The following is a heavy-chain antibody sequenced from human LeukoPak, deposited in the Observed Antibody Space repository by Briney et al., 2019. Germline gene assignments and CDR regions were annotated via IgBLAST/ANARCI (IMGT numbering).Heavy chain of an antibody. CDR3: AKAEVGYCSGGSCYETYYFDY. CDR1: GFTFSSYG. Sequence: PGGSLRLSCAASGFTFSSYGMHWVRQAPGKGLEWVAVIWYDGSNKYYADSVKGQFTISRDNSKNTLYLQMNSLRAEDTAVYYCAKAEVGYCSGGSCYETYYFDYWGQGTLVTVSS. CDR2: IWYDGSNK. D-gene: IGHD2-15*01. J-gene: IGHJ4*02. V-gene: IGHV3-33*06.